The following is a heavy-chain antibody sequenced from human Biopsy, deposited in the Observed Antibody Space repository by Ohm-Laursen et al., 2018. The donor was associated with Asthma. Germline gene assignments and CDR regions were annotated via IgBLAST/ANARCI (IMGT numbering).Heavy chain of an antibody. CDR2: HDHEEGGT. Sequence: ASVKVSCKISGYSLTDLSMHWVRQAPGQGLEWMGGHDHEEGGTVNARRFQGRVTMTEDTSTDTAYMGLSSLSSDDTAVHYCASDFPKDYVRYNFQFWGQGTLVTVSS. CDR1: GYSLTDLS. V-gene: IGHV1-24*01. CDR3: ASDFPKDYVRYNFQF. J-gene: IGHJ4*02. D-gene: IGHD4-17*01.